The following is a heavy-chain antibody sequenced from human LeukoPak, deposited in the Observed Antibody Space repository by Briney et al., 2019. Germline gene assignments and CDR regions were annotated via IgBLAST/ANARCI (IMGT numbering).Heavy chain of an antibody. V-gene: IGHV4-38-2*01. CDR1: GYSLSSGYY. Sequence: PSETLPLTCAVSGYSLSSGYYWGWIRQPPGKGLEWLGSIYHSGSTYYTPSLKGRVTISVDTPKNQFSLKLSSVTAADTAVYYCATVSADYWGQGILVTVSS. CDR3: ATVSADY. J-gene: IGHJ4*02. CDR2: IYHSGST.